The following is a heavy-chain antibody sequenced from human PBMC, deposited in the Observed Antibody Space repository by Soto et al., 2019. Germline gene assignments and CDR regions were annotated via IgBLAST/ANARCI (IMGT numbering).Heavy chain of an antibody. CDR3: ARDGLAATGRGFDP. V-gene: IGHV3-23*01. CDR2: TSGSGART. J-gene: IGHJ5*02. CDR1: GFTSTKYA. D-gene: IGHD6-13*01. Sequence: GGSMRLSCVASGFTSTKYALAWVRQPPEKGLGWVSATSGSGARTYDADSVKGRFTISRDTSTSPAYMGLRSGRSAATAVSYCARDGLAATGRGFDPWGKGPRVTVSS.